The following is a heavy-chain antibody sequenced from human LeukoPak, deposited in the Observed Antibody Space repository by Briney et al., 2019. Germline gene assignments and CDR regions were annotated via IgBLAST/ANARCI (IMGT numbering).Heavy chain of an antibody. CDR2: ISAYNGNT. J-gene: IGHJ4*02. D-gene: IGHD5-18*01. Sequence: ASVHVSCKASGYTFTSYGISWVRQAPGQGLEWMGWISAYNGNTNYAQKLQGRVTMTTDTSTSTAYMELRSLRSDDTAVYYCARDLARDGYSYGYNYWGQGTLVTVSS. CDR1: GYTFTSYG. V-gene: IGHV1-18*01. CDR3: ARDLARDGYSYGYNY.